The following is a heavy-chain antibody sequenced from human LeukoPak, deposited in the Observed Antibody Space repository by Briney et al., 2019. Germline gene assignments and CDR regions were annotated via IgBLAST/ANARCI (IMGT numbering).Heavy chain of an antibody. CDR1: GFTFSSYA. D-gene: IGHD6-13*01. J-gene: IGHJ4*02. Sequence: GGSLRLSCAASGFTFSSYAVNWVRRAPGKGLEWVSGISGSGGSTYYADSVKGRFTISRDNSKNTLYVQMNSLRAEDTAVYYCARADSNWHLYYFDYWGQGTLVTVSS. CDR3: ARADSNWHLYYFDY. V-gene: IGHV3-23*01. CDR2: ISGSGGST.